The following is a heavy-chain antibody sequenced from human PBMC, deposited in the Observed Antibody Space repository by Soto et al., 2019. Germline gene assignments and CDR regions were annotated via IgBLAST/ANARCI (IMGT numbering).Heavy chain of an antibody. CDR2: LNGDGSTT. CDR1: GFTFSSYW. D-gene: IGHD2-2*01. J-gene: IGHJ4*02. CDR3: TRGGTSTSSWARFDY. V-gene: IGHV3-74*01. Sequence: EVQLVESGGGLVQPGGSLRLSCVASGFTFSSYWMHWVRQAPGKGLVWVSRLNGDGSTTTYADSVKGRFTISRDNVKKTPHLHMDTLRADDAAVYYCTRGGTSTSSWARFDYWGQGTRVTVSP.